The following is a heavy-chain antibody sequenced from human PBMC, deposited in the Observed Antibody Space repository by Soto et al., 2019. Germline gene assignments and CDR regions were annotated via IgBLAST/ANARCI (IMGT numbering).Heavy chain of an antibody. J-gene: IGHJ5*02. CDR2: IYYSGST. CDR3: ARGDTAMVGNWFDP. CDR1: GGSISSGDYY. Sequence: SETLSLTCTVSGGSISSGDYYWSWIRQPPGKGLEWIGYIYYSGSTYYNPSLKSRVTISVDTSKNQFSLKLSSVTTADTAVYYCARGDTAMVGNWFDPWGQGTLVTVSS. D-gene: IGHD5-18*01. V-gene: IGHV4-30-4*01.